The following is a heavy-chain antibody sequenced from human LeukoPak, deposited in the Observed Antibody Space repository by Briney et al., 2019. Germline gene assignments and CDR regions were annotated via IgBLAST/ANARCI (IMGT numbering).Heavy chain of an antibody. CDR2: VSSSGTTI. Sequence: GGSLRLSCAASGFTFSTYEMNWVRQAPGKGLEWVSYVSSSGTTIYYADSVKGRFTISRDNAKNSLYLQMNSLRAEDTAVYYCARAALGYCSGGTCYFYAFDIWGQGTMVTVSS. CDR1: GFTFSTYE. D-gene: IGHD2-15*01. J-gene: IGHJ3*02. CDR3: ARAALGYCSGGTCYFYAFDI. V-gene: IGHV3-48*03.